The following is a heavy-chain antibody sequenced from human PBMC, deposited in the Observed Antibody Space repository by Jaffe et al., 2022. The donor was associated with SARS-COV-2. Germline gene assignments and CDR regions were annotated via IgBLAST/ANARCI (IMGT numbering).Heavy chain of an antibody. J-gene: IGHJ5*02. CDR2: IYYSGST. V-gene: IGHV4-59*01. Sequence: QVQLQESGPGLVKPSETLSLTCTVSGGSISSYYWSWIRQPPGKGLEWIGYIYYSGSTNYNPSLKSRVTISVDTSKNQFSLKLSSVTAADTAVYYCAREYKTPDYYDSSGYPSLNYNWFDPWGQGTLVTVSS. CDR3: AREYKTPDYYDSSGYPSLNYNWFDP. CDR1: GGSISSYY. D-gene: IGHD3-22*01.